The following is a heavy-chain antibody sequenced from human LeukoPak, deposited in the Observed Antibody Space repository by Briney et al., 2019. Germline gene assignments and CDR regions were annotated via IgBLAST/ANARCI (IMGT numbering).Heavy chain of an antibody. J-gene: IGHJ3*02. CDR2: ISWNSDSV. D-gene: IGHD1-26*01. V-gene: IGHV3-9*01. Sequence: HPGRSLRLSCAASGFTFDDYAMHWVRQTGKGLEWVSGISWNSDSVGYADSVQGRFTTSRDNGKNSLYLQMNSLRTEDTALYYCAKGDTTGWSVSAFHIWGRETMVTVSS. CDR1: GFTFDDYA. CDR3: AKGDTTGWSVSAFHI.